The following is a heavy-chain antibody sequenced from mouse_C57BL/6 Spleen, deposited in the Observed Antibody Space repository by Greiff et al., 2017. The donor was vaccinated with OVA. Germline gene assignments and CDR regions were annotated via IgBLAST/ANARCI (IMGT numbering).Heavy chain of an antibody. J-gene: IGHJ3*01. CDR3: ARSYYDCDEWFAY. CDR2: INPNNGGT. V-gene: IGHV1-26*01. D-gene: IGHD2-4*01. Sequence: EVQLQQSGPELVKPGASVKISCKASGYTFTDYYMNWVKQSHGKSLEWIGDINPNNGGTSYNQKFKGKATLTVDKSSSTAYMELRSLTSEDSAVYYCARSYYDCDEWFAYWGQRTLVTVSA. CDR1: GYTFTDYY.